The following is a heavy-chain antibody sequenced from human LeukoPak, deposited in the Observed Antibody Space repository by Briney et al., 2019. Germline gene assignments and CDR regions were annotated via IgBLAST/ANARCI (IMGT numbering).Heavy chain of an antibody. CDR1: GGSTSSSSYY. Sequence: SETLSFTCTVSGGSTSSSSYYWGWLRQPPGKGLEWIGSIYYSGSTYYNPSLKSRVTISVDTSKNQFSLKLSSVTAADTAVYYCARQNWVVRGGTTLFDYWGQGTLVTVSP. J-gene: IGHJ4*02. CDR2: IYYSGST. CDR3: ARQNWVVRGGTTLFDY. D-gene: IGHD3-10*01. V-gene: IGHV4-39*01.